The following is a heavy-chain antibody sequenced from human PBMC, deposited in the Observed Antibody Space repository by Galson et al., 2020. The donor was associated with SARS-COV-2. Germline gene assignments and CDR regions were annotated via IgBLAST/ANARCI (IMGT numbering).Heavy chain of an antibody. Sequence: ASVTVSCKASGYTFTSYGISWLRQAPGQGLAWMGWISAYNGNTNYAQKLQGRVTMTTDTSTSTAYMELRSLRSDDPAVYYCALLDYYYYDGMDVWGQGTTVTVSS. J-gene: IGHJ6*02. V-gene: IGHV1-18*04. CDR3: ALLDYYYYDGMDV. CDR2: ISAYNGNT. CDR1: GYTFTSYG.